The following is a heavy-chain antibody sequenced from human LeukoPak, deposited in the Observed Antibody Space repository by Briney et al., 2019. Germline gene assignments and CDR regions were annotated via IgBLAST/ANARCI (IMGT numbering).Heavy chain of an antibody. D-gene: IGHD6-19*01. J-gene: IGHJ4*02. Sequence: GGSLRLSCAASGFTFRTSGMNWVRQAPGKGLEWVSYISSSGTTISYAQSVKGRFTITRDNAQNTLYLQMNSLRAEDTAVYYCAKVAVAGYFDYWGQGTLVTVSS. CDR2: ISSSGTTI. CDR1: GFTFRTSG. CDR3: AKVAVAGYFDY. V-gene: IGHV3-48*01.